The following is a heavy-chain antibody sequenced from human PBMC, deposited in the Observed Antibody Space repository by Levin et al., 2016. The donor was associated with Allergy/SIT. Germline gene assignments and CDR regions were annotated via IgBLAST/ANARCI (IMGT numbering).Heavy chain of an antibody. CDR2: IYYSGST. D-gene: IGHD1-14*01. J-gene: IGHJ6*02. Sequence: SETLSLTCTVSGGSISSYYWSWIRQPPGKGLEWIGYIYYSGSTNYNPSLKSRVTISVDTSKNQFSLKLSSVTAADTAVYYCARAPGNRVSYYYYGMDVWGQGTTVTVSS. CDR1: GGSISSYY. CDR3: ARAPGNRVSYYYYGMDV. V-gene: IGHV4-59*01.